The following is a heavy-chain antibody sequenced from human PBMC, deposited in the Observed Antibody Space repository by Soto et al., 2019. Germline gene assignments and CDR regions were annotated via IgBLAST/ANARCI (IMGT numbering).Heavy chain of an antibody. J-gene: IGHJ4*02. Sequence: SVKVSCKASGGTFSSYAISWVRQAPGQGLEWMGGIIPIFGTANYAQKFQGRVTITADESTSTAYMELSSLRFEDTAVYYCARGGSYRPGFDYWGQGTLVTVSS. CDR3: ARGGSYRPGFDY. CDR1: GGTFSSYA. D-gene: IGHD1-26*01. CDR2: IIPIFGTA. V-gene: IGHV1-69*13.